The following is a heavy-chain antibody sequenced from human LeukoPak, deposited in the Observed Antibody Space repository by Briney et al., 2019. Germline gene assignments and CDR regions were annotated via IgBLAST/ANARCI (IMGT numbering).Heavy chain of an antibody. J-gene: IGHJ4*02. CDR1: VDSVSINGVA. CDR2: TYYGSKWSN. V-gene: IGHV6-1*01. CDR3: TRGRNSAFDY. D-gene: IGHD1-14*01. Sequence: SPTLSLTFVISVDSVSINGVAWNWVRQSPSRGFEWLGSTYYGSKWSNDYALSVQSRITINPYTSKNQFSLQLNSVTPEDTAVYYCTRGRNSAFDYWGEGPLVTASS.